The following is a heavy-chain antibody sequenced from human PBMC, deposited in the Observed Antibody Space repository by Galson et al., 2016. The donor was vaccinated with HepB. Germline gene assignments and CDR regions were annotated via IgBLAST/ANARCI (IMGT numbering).Heavy chain of an antibody. CDR3: ARGQRLWFGESGYYFDV. D-gene: IGHD3-10*01. V-gene: IGHV4-34*01. J-gene: IGHJ4*02. Sequence: SETLSLTCGVYDGSFSSNYWAWIRQSPGKGLEWIGEINHRGNSNYNPSLQGRVTLSVDTSKFQALLKVKSLTAADTGVYYCARGQRLWFGESGYYFDVWGQGTAVTVSS. CDR2: INHRGNS. CDR1: DGSFSSNY.